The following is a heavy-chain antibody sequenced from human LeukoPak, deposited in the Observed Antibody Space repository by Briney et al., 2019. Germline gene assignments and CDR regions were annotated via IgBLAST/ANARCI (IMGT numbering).Heavy chain of an antibody. CDR3: ARDVGDSSSSFAHLRAFDI. V-gene: IGHV3-21*01. J-gene: IGHJ3*02. CDR1: GFTFSTYN. D-gene: IGHD6-6*01. CDR2: ISGSSSYI. Sequence: PGGSLRLSCAASGFTFSTYNMNWVRQAPGKGLEWVSSISGSSSYIYYADSVKGRFSISRDNAKNSLYLQMNSLRAEDTAVYYCARDVGDSSSSFAHLRAFDIWGQGTMVTVSS.